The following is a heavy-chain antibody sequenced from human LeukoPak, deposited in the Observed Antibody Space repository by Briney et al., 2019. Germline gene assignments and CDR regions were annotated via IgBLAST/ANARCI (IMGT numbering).Heavy chain of an antibody. J-gene: IGHJ4*02. CDR1: GFTFSSYW. V-gene: IGHV3-74*01. Sequence: GGSLRLSCAASGFTFSSYWMHWVRQAPGKGLVWVSRINTDGSSTSYADSVKGRFTISRDNAKNTLYLQMNSLRAEDTALYYCAKGVISSGWYFDYWGQGTLVTVSS. CDR2: INTDGSST. CDR3: AKGVISSGWYFDY. D-gene: IGHD6-19*01.